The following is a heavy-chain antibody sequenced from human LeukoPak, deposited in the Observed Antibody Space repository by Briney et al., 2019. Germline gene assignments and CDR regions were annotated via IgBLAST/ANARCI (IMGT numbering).Heavy chain of an antibody. CDR3: ARGMSRFDP. CDR2: IKQDGSEK. CDR1: GFTSSNYA. Sequence: PGGSLRLSCAASGFTSSNYAMSWVRQAPGKGLEWVANIKQDGSEKYYVDSVKGRFTISRDNAKNSLYLQMNSLRAEDTAVYYCARGMSRFDPWGQGTLVTVSS. V-gene: IGHV3-7*01. J-gene: IGHJ5*02.